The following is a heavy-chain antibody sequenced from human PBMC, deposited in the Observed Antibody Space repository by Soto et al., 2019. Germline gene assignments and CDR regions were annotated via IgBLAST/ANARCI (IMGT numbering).Heavy chain of an antibody. D-gene: IGHD6-19*01. CDR1: AGSVSGSSHY. V-gene: IGHV4-61*01. J-gene: IGHJ4*02. CDR3: ARGGTSSRREVAGYFLY. CDR2: IDYSGNT. Sequence: SETLSLTCSVSAGSVSGSSHYWNWIRQTPGKGLEWIGHIDYSGNTNYNPSLKSRVTISVDTSKTQFSLKLRSVTAADTAVYYCARGGTSSRREVAGYFLYWGQGTQVTVSS.